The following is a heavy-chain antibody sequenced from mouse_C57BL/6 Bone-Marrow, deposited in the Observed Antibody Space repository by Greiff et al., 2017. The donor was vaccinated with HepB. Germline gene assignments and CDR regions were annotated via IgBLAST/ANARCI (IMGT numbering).Heavy chain of an antibody. D-gene: IGHD3-2*02. V-gene: IGHV1-64*01. CDR3: ARRGATAQAFDY. Sequence: VQLQQPGAELVKPGASVKLSCKASGYTFTSYWMHGVKQRPGQGLEWIGLIHPNSGSTNYNEKFKSKATLTVDKSSSTAYMQLSSLTSEDSAVYYCARRGATAQAFDYWGQGTTLTVSS. CDR1: GYTFTSYW. J-gene: IGHJ2*01. CDR2: IHPNSGST.